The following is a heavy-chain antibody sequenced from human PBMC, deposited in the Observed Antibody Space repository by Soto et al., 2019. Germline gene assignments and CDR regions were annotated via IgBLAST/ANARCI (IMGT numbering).Heavy chain of an antibody. J-gene: IGHJ5*02. CDR3: ARGGGTILAPLP. V-gene: IGHV1-2*02. CDR1: GYTFTGYF. Sequence: ASVKVSCKASGYTFTGYFMHWVRQAPGQGLEWLGWINPNSGATKCAQKFQGRVTLTRDTSINTAYMEMSMLRSDDTAVYYCARGGGTILAPLPWGQGTLVTVSS. CDR2: INPNSGAT. D-gene: IGHD3-3*01.